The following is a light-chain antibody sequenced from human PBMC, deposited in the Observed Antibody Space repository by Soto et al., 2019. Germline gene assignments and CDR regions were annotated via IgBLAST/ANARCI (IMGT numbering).Light chain of an antibody. CDR1: QSVSSSY. CDR2: GAS. Sequence: EIVLTQSPGTLSLSPGERATLSCRASQSVSSSYLAWYQQKPGQAPRLLIYGASSRATGIPDRFSGSGSGTDFTLTISRLEPEDFVVYYCQQYGSSPITFGPGTKVDIK. CDR3: QQYGSSPIT. V-gene: IGKV3-20*01. J-gene: IGKJ3*01.